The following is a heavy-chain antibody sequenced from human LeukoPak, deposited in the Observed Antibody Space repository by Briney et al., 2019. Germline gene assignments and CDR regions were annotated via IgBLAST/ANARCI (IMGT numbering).Heavy chain of an antibody. V-gene: IGHV1-46*01. J-gene: IGHJ3*02. CDR2: INPSGGST. Sequence: GASVKVSCKASGYTFTSYYMHWVRQAPGQGLEWMGIINPSGGSTSYAQKFQGRVTMTRDTSTSTVYMELSSLRSEDTAVYYCARDTYYYDSSGYYDAFDIWGQGTMVTVSS. CDR3: ARDTYYYDSSGYYDAFDI. D-gene: IGHD3-22*01. CDR1: GYTFTSYY.